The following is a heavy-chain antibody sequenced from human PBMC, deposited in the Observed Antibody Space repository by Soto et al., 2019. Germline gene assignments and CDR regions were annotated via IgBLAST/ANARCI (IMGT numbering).Heavy chain of an antibody. V-gene: IGHV3-21*01. CDR1: GFTFSSYS. D-gene: IGHD3-3*01. CDR2: ISSSSSYI. Sequence: EVQLVESGGGLVKPGGSLRLSCAASGFTFSSYSMNWVRQAPGKGLEWVSSISSSSSYIYYADSVKGRFTISRDNAKNSLYLQMNSLRAEDTAVYYCAREVGITIFGVGMDVWGQGTTVTVSS. CDR3: AREVGITIFGVGMDV. J-gene: IGHJ6*02.